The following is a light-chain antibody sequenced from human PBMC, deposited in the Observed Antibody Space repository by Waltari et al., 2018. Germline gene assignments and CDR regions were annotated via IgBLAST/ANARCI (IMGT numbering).Light chain of an antibody. V-gene: IGKV3-20*01. Sequence: ELVLTQFPGTLSLSPGERAALSCRASQTFSSSSLAWYQQKPGQAPRLLISGTSNRATGVPDRFSGSGSGTDFTLTINRLEPEDFAVYYCQQYGTSFVTFGQGTKVEIK. CDR1: QTFSSSS. CDR3: QQYGTSFVT. CDR2: GTS. J-gene: IGKJ2*01.